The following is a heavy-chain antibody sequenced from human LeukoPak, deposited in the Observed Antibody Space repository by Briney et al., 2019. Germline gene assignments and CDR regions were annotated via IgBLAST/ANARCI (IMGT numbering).Heavy chain of an antibody. D-gene: IGHD3-10*01. V-gene: IGHV1-18*01. CDR2: ISAYNGNT. CDR1: GYTFTSYG. Sequence: ASVKVSCKASGYTFTSYGISWVRQAPGQGLEWMGWISAYNGNTNYAQKFQGRVTMTRNTSISTAYMELSSLRSEDTAVYYCARVYVSLGEWTNFDYWGQGTLVTVSS. CDR3: ARVYVSLGEWTNFDY. J-gene: IGHJ4*02.